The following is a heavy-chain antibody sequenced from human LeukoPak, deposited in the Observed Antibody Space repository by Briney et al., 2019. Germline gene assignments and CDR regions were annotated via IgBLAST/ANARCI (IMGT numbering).Heavy chain of an antibody. CDR3: ARGELLYAN. V-gene: IGHV4-30-4*01. CDR2: IHYSGST. Sequence: SETLSLPCTVSGGSFSSGDHNCSWIRQPPGKGLEWIGYIHYSGSTFYNPSLKSRVTMSVDTSKNQFSLKLNSVTAADTAVYYCARGELLYANWGQETLVTVSS. CDR1: GGSFSSGDHN. J-gene: IGHJ4*02. D-gene: IGHD2/OR15-2a*01.